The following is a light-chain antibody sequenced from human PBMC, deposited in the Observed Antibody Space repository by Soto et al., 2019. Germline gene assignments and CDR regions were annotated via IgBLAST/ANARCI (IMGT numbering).Light chain of an antibody. J-gene: IGLJ3*02. Sequence: QSALTQAASVSGSHGQSITISCTGTSSDVGGYNYVSWYQQHPGKAPKLMIYEVSNRPSGVSNRFSGSKSGNTASLTISGLQAEDEADYYCSSYTSSSRVFGGGTKLTVL. V-gene: IGLV2-14*01. CDR1: SSDVGGYNY. CDR3: SSYTSSSRV. CDR2: EVS.